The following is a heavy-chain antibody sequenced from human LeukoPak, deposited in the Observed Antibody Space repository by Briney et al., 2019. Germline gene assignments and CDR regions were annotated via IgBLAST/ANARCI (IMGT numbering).Heavy chain of an antibody. V-gene: IGHV1-2*02. D-gene: IGHD4-23*01. CDR2: INPKNGGT. CDR1: GYTFPGHH. Sequence: ASVKVSCTASGYTFPGHHIHWVRQAPGQGLEWMGWINPKNGGTNYAQKFQGRVTMTGNTSINTAFMELSRLNSDDTAVYFCARDGYGGNSFDYWGQGTLVTVSS. J-gene: IGHJ4*02. CDR3: ARDGYGGNSFDY.